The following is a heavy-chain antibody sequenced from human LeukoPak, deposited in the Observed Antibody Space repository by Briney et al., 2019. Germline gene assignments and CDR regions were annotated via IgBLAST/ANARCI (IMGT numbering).Heavy chain of an antibody. J-gene: IGHJ5*02. CDR2: INQDGSEK. V-gene: IGHV3-7*01. CDR3: AKVKRLGKNWFDP. Sequence: GGSLRLSCAASGFTFNIYWMSWVRQTPGKGLEWVANINQDGSEKYYVDSVKGRFTISRDNSKNTLYLQMNSLRAEDTAVYYCAKVKRLGKNWFDPWGQGTLVTVSS. D-gene: IGHD6-19*01. CDR1: GFTFNIYW.